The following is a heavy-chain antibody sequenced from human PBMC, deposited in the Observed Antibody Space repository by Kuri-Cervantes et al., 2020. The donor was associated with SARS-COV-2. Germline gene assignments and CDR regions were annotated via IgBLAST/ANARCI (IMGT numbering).Heavy chain of an antibody. CDR2: ISWNSGSI. D-gene: IGHD6-6*01. V-gene: IGHV3-9*01. CDR1: GFTFDDYA. J-gene: IGHJ6*02. CDR3: TRLDYAMDV. Sequence: SLKISCAASGFTFDDYAMHWVRQGPGKGLEWVSGISWNSGSIGYADSVKGRFTISRDNAMNSLYLQMNSLKTEDTAVYYCTRLDYAMDVWGQGTTVTVSS.